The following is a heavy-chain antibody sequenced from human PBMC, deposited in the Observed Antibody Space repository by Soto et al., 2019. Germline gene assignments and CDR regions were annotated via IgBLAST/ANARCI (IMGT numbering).Heavy chain of an antibody. V-gene: IGHV3-7*01. CDR1: GFTFSSYW. Sequence: GGSLRLSCAASGFTFSSYWMSWVRQAPGKGLEWVANIKQDGSEKYYVDSVKGRFTISRDNAKNSLYLQMNSLRAEDTAVYYCASESDLRPDYIWGSYRSGDAFDIWGQGTMVTVSS. CDR2: IKQDGSEK. CDR3: ASESDLRPDYIWGSYRSGDAFDI. J-gene: IGHJ3*02. D-gene: IGHD3-16*02.